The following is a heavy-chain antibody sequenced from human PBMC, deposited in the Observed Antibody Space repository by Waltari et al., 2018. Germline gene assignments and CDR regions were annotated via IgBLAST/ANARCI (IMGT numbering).Heavy chain of an antibody. CDR1: GGSISSYY. CDR2: IYYSGST. Sequence: QVQLQESGPGLVKPSETLSLTCTVSGGSISSYYWSWIRQPPGKGLEWIGYIYYSGSTNYNPSRKSRVTISVDTSKNQFSLKLSSVTAADTAVYYCARSSRWLVRVLDYWGQGTLVTVSS. V-gene: IGHV4-59*01. CDR3: ARSSRWLVRVLDY. J-gene: IGHJ4*02. D-gene: IGHD6-19*01.